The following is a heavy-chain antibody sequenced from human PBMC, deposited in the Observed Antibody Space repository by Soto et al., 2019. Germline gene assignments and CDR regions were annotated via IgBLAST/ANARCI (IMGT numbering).Heavy chain of an antibody. Sequence: SETLSLTCVVSGGSSSSRPYSWGWIRQTPGKGLEWNGMVSTGRNTYYKPSPECRVTMFPQTCNIRISLKLSSVTAADTDMYYVARHLSYVGVSLSLAFENWGQGTMVTVSS. CDR2: VSTGRNT. CDR3: ARHLSYVGVSLSLAFEN. V-gene: IGHV4-39*02. J-gene: IGHJ3*01. CDR1: GGSSSSRPYS. D-gene: IGHD3-10*01.